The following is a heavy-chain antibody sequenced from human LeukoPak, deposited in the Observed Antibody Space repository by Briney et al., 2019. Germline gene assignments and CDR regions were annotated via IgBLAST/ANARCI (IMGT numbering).Heavy chain of an antibody. CDR3: ARHDGSGRRIALDY. J-gene: IGHJ4*02. V-gene: IGHV4-39*01. D-gene: IGHD6-19*01. CDR2: IYRDGRS. CDR1: GGSISSSTYY. Sequence: KPSETLSLTCTVSGGSISSSTYYWGWIRQPPGKGLEWIGSIYRDGRSQYNPSLKSRVTMSVDTSKNQFSVKLSSGTAADTAVYYCARHDGSGRRIALDYWGQGTLVTVSS.